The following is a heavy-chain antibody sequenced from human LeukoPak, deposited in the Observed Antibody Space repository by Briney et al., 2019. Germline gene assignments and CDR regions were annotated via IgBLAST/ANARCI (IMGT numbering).Heavy chain of an antibody. Sequence: GGSLRLSCAASGFTVSSNYMGWVRQAPGKGLEWVSVIYSGGSTYYADSVKGRFTISRDNSKNTLYLQMNSLRAEDTDVYYCARDSKDGYNYTDYWGQGTLVTVSS. CDR2: IYSGGST. V-gene: IGHV3-53*01. CDR3: ARDSKDGYNYTDY. D-gene: IGHD5-24*01. J-gene: IGHJ4*02. CDR1: GFTVSSNY.